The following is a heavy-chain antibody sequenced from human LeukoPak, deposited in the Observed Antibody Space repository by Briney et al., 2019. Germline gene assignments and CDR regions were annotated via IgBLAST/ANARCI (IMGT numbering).Heavy chain of an antibody. CDR2: IWYDGSKK. CDR1: GFTFSSYG. V-gene: IGHV3-33*01. CDR3: TRYNTGSVDY. D-gene: IGHD2-8*02. Sequence: PGGSLRLSCAASGFTFSSYGMRWVRQAPGKGLEWVAVIWYDGSKKYYADSVKGRFTISRDNSKNTLYLQMDSLRAEDTAVYFCTRYNTGSVDYWGQGTLVTVSS. J-gene: IGHJ4*02.